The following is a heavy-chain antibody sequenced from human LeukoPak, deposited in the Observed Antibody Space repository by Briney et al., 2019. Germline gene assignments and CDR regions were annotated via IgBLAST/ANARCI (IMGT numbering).Heavy chain of an antibody. J-gene: IGHJ3*02. Sequence: GGSLRLSCSASGFNFNNYAMHWVRLAPGKGLVWVSRINPNGATTNYTDSVKGRFTISRDNSKNTLYLHMNSLRAEDTALYYFVRDHWGTTMVEDCDIGGQRTMVTVSS. V-gene: IGHV3-23*01. CDR1: GFNFNNYA. CDR3: VRDHWGTTMVEDCDI. D-gene: IGHD4-23*01. CDR2: INPNGATT.